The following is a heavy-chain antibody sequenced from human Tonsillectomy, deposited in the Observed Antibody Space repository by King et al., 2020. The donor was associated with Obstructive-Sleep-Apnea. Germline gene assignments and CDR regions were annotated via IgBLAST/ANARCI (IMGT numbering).Heavy chain of an antibody. CDR3: ARGLMVRGVIGYYYYGIDV. J-gene: IGHJ6*02. V-gene: IGHV3-74*01. CDR1: GFTFSSYW. D-gene: IGHD3-10*01. Sequence: VQLVESGGGLVQPGGSLRLSCAASGFTFSSYWMHWVRQAPGKGLVWVSRINSDGSSTSYADSVKGRFTISRDNAKNTLYLQMNSLRAEDTAVYYCARGLMVRGVIGYYYYGIDVWGQGTTVTVSS. CDR2: INSDGSST.